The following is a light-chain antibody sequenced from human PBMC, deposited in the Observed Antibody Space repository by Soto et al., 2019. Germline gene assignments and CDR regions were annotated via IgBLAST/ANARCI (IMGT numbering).Light chain of an antibody. CDR2: LNSDDSH. V-gene: IGLV4-69*01. CDR1: SGHSSYA. CDR3: QTWGTGIQV. Sequence: QAVLTQSPSASASLGASVKLTCTLSSGHSSYAIAWHQQQSEKGPRYLMKLNSDDSHSKGDGIPDRFSGSSSGAERYLTISSLQSEDEADYYCQTWGTGIQVFGGGTKVTVL. J-gene: IGLJ3*02.